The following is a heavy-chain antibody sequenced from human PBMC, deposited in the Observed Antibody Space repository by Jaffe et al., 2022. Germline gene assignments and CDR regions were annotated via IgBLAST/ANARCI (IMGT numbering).Heavy chain of an antibody. V-gene: IGHV3-30*02. J-gene: IGHJ4*02. Sequence: QVQLVESGGGVVQPGGSLRLSCAASGFTFSSYGMHWVRQAPGKGLEWVAFIRYDGSNKYYADSVKGRFTISRDNSKNTLYLQMNSLRAEDTAVYYCAKDNYGGIMTSIMITFGGARNYFDYWGQGTLVTVSS. CDR2: IRYDGSNK. CDR1: GFTFSSYG. D-gene: IGHD3-16*01. CDR3: AKDNYGGIMTSIMITFGGARNYFDY.